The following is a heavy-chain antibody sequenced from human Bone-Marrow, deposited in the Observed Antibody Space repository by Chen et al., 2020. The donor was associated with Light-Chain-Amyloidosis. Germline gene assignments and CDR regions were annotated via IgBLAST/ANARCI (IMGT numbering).Heavy chain of an antibody. CDR1: GYTFPNYW. D-gene: IGHD5-12*01. CDR2: IYPDDSDA. V-gene: IGHV5-51*01. CDR3: ARRRDGYNFDY. J-gene: IGHJ4*02. Sequence: EVQLEQSGPEVKKSGESLKISGKGSGYTFPNYWIGWVRQMPGKGLEWMGVIYPDDSDASYSPSFEGQVPISADKSITTAYRQWRSLKASDTAMYYCARRRDGYNFDYWGQGTLVTVSS.